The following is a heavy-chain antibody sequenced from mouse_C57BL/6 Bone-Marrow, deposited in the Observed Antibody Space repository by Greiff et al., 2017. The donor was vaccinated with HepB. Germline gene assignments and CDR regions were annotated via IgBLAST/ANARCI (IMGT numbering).Heavy chain of an antibody. CDR1: GYTFTSYW. J-gene: IGHJ2*01. CDR3: ARTDYYAYYFDY. CDR2: IDPSDSYT. V-gene: IGHV1-59*01. D-gene: IGHD1-1*01. Sequence: QVQLQQPGAELVRPGTSVKLSCKASGYTFTSYWMHWVKQRPGQGLEWIGVIDPSDSYTNYTQKFKGKATLTVDTSSSTAYMQLSSLTSEDSAVYYCARTDYYAYYFDYWGQGTTLTVSS.